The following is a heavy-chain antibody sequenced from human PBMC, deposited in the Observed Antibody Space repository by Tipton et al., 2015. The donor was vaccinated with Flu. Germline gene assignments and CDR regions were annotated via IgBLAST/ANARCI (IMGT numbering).Heavy chain of an antibody. D-gene: IGHD3-22*01. Sequence: LRLSCAVYGGSFSGYYWSWIRQPPGKGLEWIGEINHSGSTYYSPSLKGRVTISADTSNNQCSLRLSSVTAADTAMYYCTRSLRNSSGSPGYWGQGTLVTVSS. CDR2: INHSGST. J-gene: IGHJ4*02. CDR1: GGSFSGYY. V-gene: IGHV4-34*01. CDR3: TRSLRNSSGSPGY.